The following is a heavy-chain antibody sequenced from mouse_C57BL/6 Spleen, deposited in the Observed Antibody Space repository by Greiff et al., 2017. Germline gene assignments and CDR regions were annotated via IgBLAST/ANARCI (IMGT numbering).Heavy chain of an antibody. CDR1: GYTFTSYW. J-gene: IGHJ3*01. CDR2: IDPNSGGT. V-gene: IGHV1-72*01. D-gene: IGHD2-4*01. Sequence: QVQLKQPGAELVKPGASVKLSCKASGYTFTSYWMHWVKQRPGRGLEWIGRIDPNSGGTKYNEKFKSKATLTVDKPSSTAYMQLSSLTSEDSAVYYCAREEGIYYDYVDADWGQGTLVTVSA. CDR3: AREEGIYYDYVDAD.